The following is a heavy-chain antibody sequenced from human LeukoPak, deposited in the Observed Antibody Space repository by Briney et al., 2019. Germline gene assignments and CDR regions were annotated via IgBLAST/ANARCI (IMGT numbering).Heavy chain of an antibody. CDR3: ARGYSRAAFDI. V-gene: IGHV3-48*01. J-gene: IGHJ3*02. CDR2: ISSSSTTI. D-gene: IGHD2-15*01. Sequence: PGGSLRLSCAASGFTFSSYSMNWVRQAPGKGLEWVSHISSSSTTIYYADSVKGRFTISRDNAKNSLYLQMISLRAEDTAVYYCARGYSRAAFDIWGQGTVVAVSS. CDR1: GFTFSSYS.